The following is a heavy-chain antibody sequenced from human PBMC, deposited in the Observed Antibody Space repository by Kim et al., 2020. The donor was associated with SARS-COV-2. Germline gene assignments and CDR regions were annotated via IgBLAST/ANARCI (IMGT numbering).Heavy chain of an antibody. J-gene: IGHJ5*01. CDR1: GFPFSSYA. V-gene: IGHV3-23*01. Sequence: GGSLRLSCAASGFPFSSYALSWVRQAPGKGLEWVSGLSGSGANPYYADSVKGRFTISRDNSKSILYLWMTSLKVEDVAVDYCAKGDQTVLYYDRGYDSWG. CDR3: AKGDQTVLYYDRGYDS. CDR2: LSGSGANP. D-gene: IGHD3-22*01.